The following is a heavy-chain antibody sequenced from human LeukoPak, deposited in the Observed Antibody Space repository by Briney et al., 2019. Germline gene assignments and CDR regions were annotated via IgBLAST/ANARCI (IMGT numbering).Heavy chain of an antibody. CDR3: ARALYSGSYYFDY. J-gene: IGHJ4*02. CDR2: INPNSGGT. D-gene: IGHD1-26*01. V-gene: IGHV1-2*02. Sequence: ASVKVSCKAFGYIFGGYYMNWVRQAPGQGLEWMGWINPNSGGTNYAQKFQGRVTVTRDTSISTAYMELSSLISDDTAVYYCARALYSGSYYFDYWGQGTLVTVSS. CDR1: GYIFGGYY.